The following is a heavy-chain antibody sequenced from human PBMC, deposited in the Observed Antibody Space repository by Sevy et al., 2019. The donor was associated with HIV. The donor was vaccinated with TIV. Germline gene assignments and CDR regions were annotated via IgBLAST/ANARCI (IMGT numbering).Heavy chain of an antibody. Sequence: GGSLRLSCAASGFTFSSYSMNWVRQAPGKGLEWVSSISSSSSYIYYADSVKGRFTISRDNAKNSLYLQMNSLRAEDTAVYYCARDYRNMVTGLGYWGPGTLANVSS. D-gene: IGHD5-18*01. CDR2: ISSSSSYI. V-gene: IGHV3-21*01. CDR1: GFTFSSYS. J-gene: IGHJ4*02. CDR3: ARDYRNMVTGLGY.